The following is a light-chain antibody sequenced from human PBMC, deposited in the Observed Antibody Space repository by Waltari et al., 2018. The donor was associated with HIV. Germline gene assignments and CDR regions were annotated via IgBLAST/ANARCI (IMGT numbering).Light chain of an antibody. J-gene: IGKJ2*01. CDR1: QSVLYSSNNKNY. CDR3: QQYYSTPL. V-gene: IGKV4-1*01. Sequence: DIVMTQSPDSLAVSLGERATINCKSSQSVLYSSNNKNYLAWYQQKPGQPPKLLIYWASTPESGVPDRFSCSGSGTDFTLTISSLQAEDVAVYYCQQYYSTPLFGQGTKLEIK. CDR2: WAS.